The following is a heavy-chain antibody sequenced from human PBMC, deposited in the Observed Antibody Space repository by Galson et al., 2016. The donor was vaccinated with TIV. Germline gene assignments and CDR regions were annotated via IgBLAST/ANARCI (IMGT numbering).Heavy chain of an antibody. D-gene: IGHD3-9*01. CDR1: GYTFTDYY. Sequence: SVKVSCKASGYTFTDYYMHWVRQAPGQGLEWMGWINPNSGGANYAQKFQGSVTMTRDTSISTAYMELNWLTSDDTAVYYCARGGLSPHFDWVSPDHWGQGTLVTVS. J-gene: IGHJ4*02. V-gene: IGHV1-2*02. CDR2: INPNSGGA. CDR3: ARGGLSPHFDWVSPDH.